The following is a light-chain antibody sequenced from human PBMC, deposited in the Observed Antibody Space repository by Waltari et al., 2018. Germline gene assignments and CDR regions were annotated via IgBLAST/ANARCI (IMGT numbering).Light chain of an antibody. CDR2: DAS. CDR3: QETNTFPIT. J-gene: IGKJ5*01. CDR1: QDISNQ. V-gene: IGKV1D-12*01. Sequence: DIHMTQSPSSVSASVGDTVTIPCRASQDISNQLTWYQQKPGKAPKFLIYDASTLESGVPSRFSGSGSGTDFTLTVRSLQPEDFATYYCQETNTFPITFGQGTRLEIK.